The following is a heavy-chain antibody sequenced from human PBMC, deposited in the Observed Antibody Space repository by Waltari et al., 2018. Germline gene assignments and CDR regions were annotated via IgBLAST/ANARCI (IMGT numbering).Heavy chain of an antibody. CDR3: ARDRVFGVVTPFDP. V-gene: IGHV4-4*07. Sequence: QVQLQESGPGLVKPSETLSLTCTVSGGSISSYYWSWIRQPAGKGLEGIGRIYTSGSTNYNPSIKSRVTMSGDTSKNQFSLKLSSVTAADTAVYYCARDRVFGVVTPFDPWGQGTLVTVSS. D-gene: IGHD3-3*01. CDR1: GGSISSYY. J-gene: IGHJ5*02. CDR2: IYTSGST.